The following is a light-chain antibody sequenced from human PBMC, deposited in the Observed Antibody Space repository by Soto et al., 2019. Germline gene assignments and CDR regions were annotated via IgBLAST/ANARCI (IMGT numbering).Light chain of an antibody. Sequence: QSALTQPASVSGSPGQSITISCTGTSSDVGGYNYVSWYQQHPGKAPKLMIYEVSNRPSRVSNRFSGSKSGNTASLTISGLQAEDEADYYCSSYRSGPLYVFGTGTKVTVL. CDR2: EVS. V-gene: IGLV2-14*01. CDR3: SSYRSGPLYV. CDR1: SSDVGGYNY. J-gene: IGLJ1*01.